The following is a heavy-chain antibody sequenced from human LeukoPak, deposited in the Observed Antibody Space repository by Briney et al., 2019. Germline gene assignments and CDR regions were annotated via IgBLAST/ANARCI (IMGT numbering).Heavy chain of an antibody. CDR3: ARITIFGVVIDY. J-gene: IGHJ4*02. D-gene: IGHD3-3*01. Sequence: ASVKVSCKASGYTFTGYYMHWVRQAPGQGLEWMGWINPNSGGTNYAQKLQGRVTMTRDTSISTAYMELRRLRSDDTAVYYCARITIFGVVIDYWGQGTLVTVSS. CDR1: GYTFTGYY. V-gene: IGHV1-2*02. CDR2: INPNSGGT.